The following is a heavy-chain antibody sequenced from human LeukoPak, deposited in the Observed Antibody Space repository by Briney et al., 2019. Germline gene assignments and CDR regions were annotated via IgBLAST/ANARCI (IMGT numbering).Heavy chain of an antibody. CDR3: AGTGYSSSFYYYYMDV. D-gene: IGHD6-6*01. Sequence: GGSLRLSCAASGFTFSSYAMSWVRQAPGKGLEWVSAISGSGGSTYYADSVKGRFTISGDNSKNTLYLQMNSLRAEDTAVYYCAGTGYSSSFYYYYMDVWGKGTTVTVSS. CDR1: GFTFSSYA. V-gene: IGHV3-23*01. J-gene: IGHJ6*03. CDR2: ISGSGGST.